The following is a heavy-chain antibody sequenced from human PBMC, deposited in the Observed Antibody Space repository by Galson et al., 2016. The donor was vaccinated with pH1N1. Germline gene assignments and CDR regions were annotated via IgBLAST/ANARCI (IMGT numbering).Heavy chain of an antibody. CDR1: GYSFATDW. D-gene: IGHD2/OR15-2a*01. CDR2: IYPGDSDT. V-gene: IGHV5-51*03. J-gene: IGHJ6*03. Sequence: QSGAEVKKAGESLKISCQASGYSFATDWIGWVRQTPGKGLEWVGIIYPGDSDTKYSPSFHGQVTMSVDKSISTAYLQWTSLKASDTAMYYCARLSMDPPYYFYFYMDVWGKGTTVTVSS. CDR3: ARLSMDPPYYFYFYMDV.